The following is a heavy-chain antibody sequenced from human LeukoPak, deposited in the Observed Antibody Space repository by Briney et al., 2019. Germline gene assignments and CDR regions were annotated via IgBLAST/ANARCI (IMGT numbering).Heavy chain of an antibody. CDR1: GGSISTGGVY. J-gene: IGHJ4*02. V-gene: IGHV4-31*03. CDR3: ARGPGGEFDF. Sequence: SQTLSLTCTVSGGSISTGGVYWNWIRQHPGKGLEWIGYIYYSGTTYRNPSLKSRVTILLDASKNQFSLNLSPVTATDTAVYFCARGPGGEFDFWGQGILVTVSS. CDR2: IYYSGTT. D-gene: IGHD3-10*01.